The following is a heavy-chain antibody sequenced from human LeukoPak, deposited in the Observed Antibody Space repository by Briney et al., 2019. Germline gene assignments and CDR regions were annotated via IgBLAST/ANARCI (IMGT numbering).Heavy chain of an antibody. CDR2: ISYDGSNK. D-gene: IGHD3-9*01. J-gene: IGHJ4*02. Sequence: GRSLRLSCAASGFTFSSYGMHWVRQAPGKGLEWVAVISYDGSNKYYADSVKGRFTISRDNSKNTLYLQMNSLRAEDTAVYYCAKSPPEYYDILTGYYFDYWGQGTLVTVSS. CDR3: AKSPPEYYDILTGYYFDY. CDR1: GFTFSSYG. V-gene: IGHV3-30*18.